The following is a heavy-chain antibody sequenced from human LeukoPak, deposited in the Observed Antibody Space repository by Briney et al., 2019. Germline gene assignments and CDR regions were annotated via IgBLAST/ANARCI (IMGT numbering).Heavy chain of an antibody. CDR3: ASEAYCSGGSCYPPGVPY. CDR1: GFSFSNYR. V-gene: IGHV3-30*02. CDR2: MQYDGSVE. Sequence: GGSLRLSCVASGFSFSNYRTHWVRQAPGKGLEWVTFMQYDGSVEFYADSVKGRFTISRDNSKNTVYLQMTSLRTEDTAVYYCASEAYCSGGSCYPPGVPYWGQGTLVTVSS. J-gene: IGHJ4*02. D-gene: IGHD2-15*01.